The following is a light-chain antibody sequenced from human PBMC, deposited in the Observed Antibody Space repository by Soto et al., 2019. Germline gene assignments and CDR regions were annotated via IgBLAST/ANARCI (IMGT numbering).Light chain of an antibody. V-gene: IGKV3-20*01. CDR1: QSVGSAY. CDR3: QHYGRSPS. Sequence: EIVLTQSPGTLSLSPGERATLSCRASQSVGSAYVGWYQQKPGQAPRLLIFGASRGATGITDRFSGSGSGINLTLTINKVEPEDSAVYYCQHYGRSPSFGRGTKVEIK. CDR2: GAS. J-gene: IGKJ1*01.